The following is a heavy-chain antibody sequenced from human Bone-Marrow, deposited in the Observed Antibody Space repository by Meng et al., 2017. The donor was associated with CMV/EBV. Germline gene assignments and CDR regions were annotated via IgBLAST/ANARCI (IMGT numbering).Heavy chain of an antibody. Sequence: SVKVSCKASGYTFTGYYIHWVRQAPGQGLEWMGWINPIFGTANYAQKFQGRVTITTDESTSTAYMELSSLRSEDTAVYYCARDLGDYYYGMDVWGQGTTVTVSS. CDR1: GYTFTGYY. J-gene: IGHJ6*02. CDR3: ARDLGDYYYGMDV. D-gene: IGHD7-27*01. CDR2: INPIFGTA. V-gene: IGHV1-69*05.